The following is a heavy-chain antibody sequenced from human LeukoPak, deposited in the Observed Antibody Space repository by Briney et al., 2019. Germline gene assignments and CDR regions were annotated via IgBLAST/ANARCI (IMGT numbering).Heavy chain of an antibody. CDR2: IYYSGTT. V-gene: IGHV4-59*01. D-gene: IGHD3-9*01. CDR1: DGSISDDY. J-gene: IGHJ6*02. CDR3: ARDRINYDILTGYHNYYGMDV. Sequence: SETLSLTCTVSDGSISDDYWSWLRQPPGKGLEWIACIYYSGTTNYNPSLKSRVTISVDTSKNQFSLKLSSVTAADTAVYYCARDRINYDILTGYHNYYGMDVWGQGTTVTVSS.